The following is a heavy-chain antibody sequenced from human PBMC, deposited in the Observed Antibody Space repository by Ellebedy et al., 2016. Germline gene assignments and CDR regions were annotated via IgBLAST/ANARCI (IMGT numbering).Heavy chain of an antibody. V-gene: IGHV3-21*01. D-gene: IGHD6-19*01. CDR3: ARGKGREYNSSGSMDY. Sequence: GGSLRLXCAASGFTFSSYGMNWVRQAPGKGLEWVSSISSSSSYIYYADSVKGRFTISRDNAKNSLYLQMNSLRAEDTAVYYCARGKGREYNSSGSMDYWGQGTLVTVSS. CDR1: GFTFSSYG. J-gene: IGHJ4*02. CDR2: ISSSSSYI.